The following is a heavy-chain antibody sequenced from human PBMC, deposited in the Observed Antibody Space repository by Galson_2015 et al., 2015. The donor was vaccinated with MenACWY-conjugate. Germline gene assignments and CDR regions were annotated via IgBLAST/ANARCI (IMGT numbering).Heavy chain of an antibody. V-gene: IGHV5-51*01. J-gene: IGHJ6*02. CDR2: ISPIDSKT. CDR1: GYNFITYW. CDR3: ARHPPGGRGMDV. Sequence: QSGAEVKKPGESLKISCKASGYNFITYWIGWVRQVPGKGLEWVGLISPIDSKTRYSPAFEGRVTISADNSITTAYLQWNSLQASVTAMYYCARHPPGGRGMDVWGQGTTVTVSS. D-gene: IGHD1-26*01.